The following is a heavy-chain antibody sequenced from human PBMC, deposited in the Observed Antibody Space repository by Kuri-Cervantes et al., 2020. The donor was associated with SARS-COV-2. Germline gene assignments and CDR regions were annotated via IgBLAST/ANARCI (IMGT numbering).Heavy chain of an antibody. J-gene: IGHJ4*02. Sequence: GESLKISCAASGFTFSSYAMHWVRQAPGKGLEWVANIKQDGSEKYYVDSVKGRFTISRDNAKNSLYLQMNSLRAEDTAVYYCARDSGRYSSGWYTRRTPYFDYWGQGTLVTVSS. D-gene: IGHD6-19*01. CDR3: ARDSGRYSSGWYTRRTPYFDY. V-gene: IGHV3-7*01. CDR2: IKQDGSEK. CDR1: GFTFSSYA.